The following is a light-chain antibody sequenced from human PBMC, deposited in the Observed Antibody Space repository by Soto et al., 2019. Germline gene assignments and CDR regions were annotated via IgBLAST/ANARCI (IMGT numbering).Light chain of an antibody. V-gene: IGLV4-69*01. Sequence: QAVVTQSPSASASLGASVKLTCTLNSGHSSYAIAWHQQQPEKGPRYLMKLNSDGSHSKGDGIPDRFSGSSSGAERYLTISSLQSDDEADYYCQTWGSGIEVVFGGGTKLTVL. CDR3: QTWGSGIEVV. CDR2: LNSDGSH. CDR1: SGHSSYA. J-gene: IGLJ2*01.